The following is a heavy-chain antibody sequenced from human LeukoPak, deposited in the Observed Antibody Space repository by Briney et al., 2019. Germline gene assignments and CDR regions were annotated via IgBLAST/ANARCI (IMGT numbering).Heavy chain of an antibody. D-gene: IGHD1-26*01. CDR1: GYSFTSYW. V-gene: IGHV5-10-1*01. CDR3: ARQGSGSYYFDY. CDR2: IDPSDSYT. Sequence: GESLKISCKGSGYSFTSYWISWVCQMPGKGLEWMGRIDPSDSYTNYSPSFQGHVTISADKSISTAYLQWSSLKASDTAMYYFARQGSGSYYFDYWGQGTLVTVSS. J-gene: IGHJ4*02.